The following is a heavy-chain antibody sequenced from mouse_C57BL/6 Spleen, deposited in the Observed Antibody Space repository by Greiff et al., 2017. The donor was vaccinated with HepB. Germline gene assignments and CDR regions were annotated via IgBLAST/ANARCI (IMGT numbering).Heavy chain of an antibody. CDR2: INPNNGGT. CDR3: AREYPITTVVARYFDV. Sequence: VQLQQSGPELVKPGASVKISCKASGYTFTDYYMNWVKQSHGKSLEWIGDINPNNGGTSYNQKFKGKATLTVDKSSSTAYMELRSLTSEDSAVYYCAREYPITTVVARYFDVWGTGTTVTVSS. J-gene: IGHJ1*03. V-gene: IGHV1-26*01. D-gene: IGHD1-1*01. CDR1: GYTFTDYY.